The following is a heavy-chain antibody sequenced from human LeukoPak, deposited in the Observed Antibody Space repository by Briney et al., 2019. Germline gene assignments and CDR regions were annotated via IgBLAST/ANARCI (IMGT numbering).Heavy chain of an antibody. CDR2: IYTSGST. J-gene: IGHJ4*02. V-gene: IGHV4-61*02. Sequence: SETLSLTCTVSGGSISSGSYYWSWIRQPAGKGLEWIGRIYTSGSTNYSPSLKSRVTISIDTSKNQFSLKLSSATAADTAVYYCARNGEYSTSRYFDYWGQGTLVIVSS. CDR3: ARNGEYSTSRYFDY. D-gene: IGHD6-6*01. CDR1: GGSISSGSYY.